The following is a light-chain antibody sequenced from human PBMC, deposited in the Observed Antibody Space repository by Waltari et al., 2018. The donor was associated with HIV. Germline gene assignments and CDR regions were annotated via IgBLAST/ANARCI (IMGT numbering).Light chain of an antibody. V-gene: IGLV3-10*01. CDR2: EDT. CDR1: ALPKKH. Sequence: SYELTQPPSVSVSPGQTARITCSGDALPKKHAYWYRQKSGQAPVLVIYEDTKRPSEIPERFSGSSSGTLATLTISGAQVEDEADYYCYSKDTSEYARGVFGTGTKVNVL. J-gene: IGLJ1*01. CDR3: YSKDTSEYARGV.